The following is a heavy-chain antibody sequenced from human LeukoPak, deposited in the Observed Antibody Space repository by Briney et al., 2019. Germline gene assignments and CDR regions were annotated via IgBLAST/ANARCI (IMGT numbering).Heavy chain of an antibody. CDR3: AKVQATVGYCSSTSCFSLDY. J-gene: IGHJ4*02. D-gene: IGHD2-2*01. Sequence: GRSLRLSCAASGFTFSSYAMHWVRQAPGKGLEWVAVISYDGSNKYYADSVKGRFTISRDNSKNTLYLQMNSLRAEDTAVYYCAKVQATVGYCSSTSCFSLDYWGQGTLVTVSS. V-gene: IGHV3-30-3*01. CDR1: GFTFSSYA. CDR2: ISYDGSNK.